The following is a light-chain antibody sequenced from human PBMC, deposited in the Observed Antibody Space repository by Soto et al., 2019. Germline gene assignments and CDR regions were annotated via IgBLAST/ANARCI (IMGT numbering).Light chain of an antibody. J-gene: IGLJ1*01. CDR2: GVI. Sequence: QSVLTQPASVSGAPGQSSTMSCTSTNSDVNYVSWHQQHPGKAPKLMIYGVINRSSGVSTRFSGSKSGNTASLTISGLQAEDEADYYCSSSISSNTFVFGTGTKVTVL. CDR3: SSSISSNTFV. CDR1: NSDVNY. V-gene: IGLV2-14*01.